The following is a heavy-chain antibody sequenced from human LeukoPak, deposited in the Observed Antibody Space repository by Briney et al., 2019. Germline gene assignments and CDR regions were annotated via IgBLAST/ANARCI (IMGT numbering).Heavy chain of an antibody. V-gene: IGHV3-7*01. CDR1: GFPFNVQT. CDR2: MKEDGSEI. J-gene: IGHJ4*02. CDR3: AKGGATGGRFEN. Sequence: PGGSLRLSCAASGFPFNVQTMSWVRQAPGKGLDWVANMKEDGSEIYYVDSVKGRFTISRDNPKNSLYLQMNNLRAEDTAMYYCAKGGATGGRFENWGQGTLVTVSS. D-gene: IGHD1-26*01.